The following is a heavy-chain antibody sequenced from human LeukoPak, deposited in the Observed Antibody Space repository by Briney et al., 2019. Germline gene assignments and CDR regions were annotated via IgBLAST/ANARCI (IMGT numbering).Heavy chain of an antibody. J-gene: IGHJ4*02. Sequence: PSETLSLTCGVYGGSFSGYYWSWIRQPPGKGLEWIGEINHRGSTNYNPSLKSRVTISVDTSKIQFSLKLTSVTAADTAVYYCARAPAYDFWSGYYTGNFDYWGQGTLVTVSS. V-gene: IGHV4-34*01. D-gene: IGHD3-3*01. CDR2: INHRGST. CDR3: ARAPAYDFWSGYYTGNFDY. CDR1: GGSFSGYY.